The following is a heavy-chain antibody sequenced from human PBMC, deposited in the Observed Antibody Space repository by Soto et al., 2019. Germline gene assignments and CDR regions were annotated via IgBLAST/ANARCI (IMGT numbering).Heavy chain of an antibody. CDR2: IIPVFGKA. Sequence: SVKVSCKASGGTFSRNAINWVRQAPGQGLEWMGGIIPVFGKANYAEKFQGRVTITADESTNTAYMELSSLRSDDTAMFYCASGRYDASGYFDYWGQGTLVTVSS. J-gene: IGHJ4*02. CDR3: ASGRYDASGYFDY. V-gene: IGHV1-69*13. D-gene: IGHD3-22*01. CDR1: GGTFSRNA.